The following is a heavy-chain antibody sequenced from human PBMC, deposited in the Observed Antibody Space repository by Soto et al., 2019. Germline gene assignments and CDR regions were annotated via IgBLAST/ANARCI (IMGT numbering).Heavy chain of an antibody. CDR2: IGGAGNDI. CDR3: AKRFSDAWEAGMDV. J-gene: IGHJ6*02. D-gene: IGHD1-26*01. Sequence: EMQVLESGGGLVQPGGSLRLSCAASGFAFSNFHMNWVRQAPGKGLQWVATIGGAGNDIHYADSVEGRFTVSRDNSKNTLHLQMDGLRDENTAIYYGAKRFSDAWEAGMDVWGQGTRVTVSS. V-gene: IGHV3-23*01. CDR1: GFAFSNFH.